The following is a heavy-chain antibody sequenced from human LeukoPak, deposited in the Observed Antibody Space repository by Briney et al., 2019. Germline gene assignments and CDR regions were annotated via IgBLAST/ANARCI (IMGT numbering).Heavy chain of an antibody. CDR3: ARFPRVANRWYFDL. J-gene: IGHJ2*01. CDR1: GGSINNSSHY. D-gene: IGHD5-12*01. Sequence: PSETLSLTCSGSGGSINNSSHYWSWIRHHPEKGLEWIGYIFHSGHTLYNPSLQKRLSISIDTSQNHFSLNLASVTAADTVVYYCARFPRVANRWYFDLWGRGSLVVVSS. V-gene: IGHV4-31*03. CDR2: IFHSGHT.